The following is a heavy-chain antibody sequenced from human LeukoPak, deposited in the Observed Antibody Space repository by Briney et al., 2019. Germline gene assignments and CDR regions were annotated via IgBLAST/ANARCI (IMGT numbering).Heavy chain of an antibody. CDR2: ISGYNGNT. CDR3: AREGSNTFRAFDI. CDR1: GYTFSSYG. Sequence: GASVKVSCKASGYTFSSYGISWVRQVPGQGLEWMGWISGYNGNTNYEQKVQGRVTITTDTSTSTAYMELRSLRSDDTAVYFCAREGSNTFRAFDIWGQGTMVTVSS. D-gene: IGHD2-2*01. V-gene: IGHV1-18*01. J-gene: IGHJ3*02.